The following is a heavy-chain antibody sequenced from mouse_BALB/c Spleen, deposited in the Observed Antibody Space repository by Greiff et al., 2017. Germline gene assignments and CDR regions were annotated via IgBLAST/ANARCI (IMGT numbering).Heavy chain of an antibody. V-gene: IGHV3-6*02. CDR1: GYSITSGYY. Sequence: EVQLQESGPGLVKPSQSLSLTCSVTGYSITSGYYWNWIRQFPGNKLEWMGYISYDGSNNYNPSLKNRISITRDTSKNQFFLKLNSVTTEDTATYYCAREYYYGSSPFDYWGQGTTLTVSS. CDR3: AREYYYGSSPFDY. J-gene: IGHJ2*01. CDR2: ISYDGSN. D-gene: IGHD1-1*01.